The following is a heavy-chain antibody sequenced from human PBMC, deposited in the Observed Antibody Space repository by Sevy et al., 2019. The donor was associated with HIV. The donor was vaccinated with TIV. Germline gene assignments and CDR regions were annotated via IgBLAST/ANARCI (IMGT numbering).Heavy chain of an antibody. J-gene: IGHJ4*02. CDR1: GFTFDDYA. D-gene: IGHD4-17*01. Sequence: GGSLRLSCAASGFTFDDYAMHWVRQAPGKGLEWVSGISWNRGSIGYADSVKGRFTISRDNAKNSLYLQMNSLRAEDTALYYCAKAATVTTVRFDYWGQGTLVTVSS. CDR2: ISWNRGSI. CDR3: AKAATVTTVRFDY. V-gene: IGHV3-9*01.